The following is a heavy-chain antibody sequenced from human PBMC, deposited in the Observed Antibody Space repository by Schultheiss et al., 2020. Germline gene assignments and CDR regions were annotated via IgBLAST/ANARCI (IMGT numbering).Heavy chain of an antibody. CDR2: IIPIFGTA. J-gene: IGHJ5*02. D-gene: IGHD5-12*01. V-gene: IGHV1-69*13. CDR1: GGTFSSYA. Sequence: SVKVSCKASGGTFSSYAISWVRQAPGQGLEWMGGIIPIFGTANYAQKFQGRVTITADESTSTAYMELSSLRSEDTAVYYCARRVVATIWRGNWFDPWGQGTLVTVSS. CDR3: ARRVVATIWRGNWFDP.